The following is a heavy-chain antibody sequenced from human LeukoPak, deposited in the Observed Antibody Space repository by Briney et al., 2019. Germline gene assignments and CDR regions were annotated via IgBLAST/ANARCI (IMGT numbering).Heavy chain of an antibody. J-gene: IGHJ4*02. V-gene: IGHV1-18*04. CDR1: GYTLTDNH. Sequence: ASVKVSCKTSGYTLTDNHLYWVRQAPGQGLEWMGWISAYNGNTNYAQKLQGRVTMTTDTSTSTAYMELRSLRSDDTAVYYCARVRGSARHYFDYWGQGTLVTVSS. D-gene: IGHD1-26*01. CDR2: ISAYNGNT. CDR3: ARVRGSARHYFDY.